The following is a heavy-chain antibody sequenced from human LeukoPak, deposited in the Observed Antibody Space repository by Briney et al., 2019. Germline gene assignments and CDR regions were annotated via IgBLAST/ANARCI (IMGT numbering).Heavy chain of an antibody. CDR2: INPSGGST. CDR1: GYTFTSYY. CDR3: ARAPRRGYYDSSGYGFDY. V-gene: IGHV1-46*01. D-gene: IGHD3-22*01. Sequence: ASVKVSCTASGYTFTSYYMHWVRQAPGQGLEWMGIINPSGGSTSYAQKFQGRVTMTRDTSTSTVYMELSSLRSEDTAVYYCARAPRRGYYDSSGYGFDYWGQGTLVTVSS. J-gene: IGHJ4*02.